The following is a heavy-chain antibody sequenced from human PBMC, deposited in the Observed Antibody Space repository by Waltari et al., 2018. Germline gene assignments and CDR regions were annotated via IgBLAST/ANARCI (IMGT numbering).Heavy chain of an antibody. CDR3: ARENSSWYVNYFYY. J-gene: IGHJ4*02. CDR1: GGSLSSGEYY. CDR2: IDYSGST. V-gene: IGHV4-30-4*08. Sequence: QVQLQESGPGLVKPLQILSLTCTVTGGSLSSGEYYWSWIRQPPGKGLEWIGYIDYSGSTYYDPSTMSRVTRSVDTSKNRFSLRRRAVTAADTAGYYCARENSSWYVNYFYYWGQGTLGTVSS. D-gene: IGHD6-13*01.